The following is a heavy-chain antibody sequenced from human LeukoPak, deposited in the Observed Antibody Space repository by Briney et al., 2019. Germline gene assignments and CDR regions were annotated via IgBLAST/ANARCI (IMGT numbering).Heavy chain of an antibody. Sequence: PSQTLSLTCTVSGGSISSGSDYWSWIRQPAGKGLEWIGRIYTSGSTNYNPSLKSRVTISVDTSKNQFSLKLSSVTAADTAVYYCARDRGESYAYCGGDCYSGSHAFDIWGQGTMVTVSS. D-gene: IGHD2-21*02. CDR3: ARDRGESYAYCGGDCYSGSHAFDI. V-gene: IGHV4-61*02. CDR2: IYTSGST. J-gene: IGHJ3*02. CDR1: GGSISSGSDY.